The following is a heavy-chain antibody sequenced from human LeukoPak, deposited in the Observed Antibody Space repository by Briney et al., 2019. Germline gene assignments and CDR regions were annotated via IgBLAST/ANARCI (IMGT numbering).Heavy chain of an antibody. J-gene: IGHJ6*02. CDR3: ARGGGLDV. V-gene: IGHV3-7*03. CDR2: INHDGNVN. CDR1: GFTFSSYW. Sequence: GGSLRLSCAASGFTFSSYWMNWARQAPGKGLEWVASINHDGNVNYYVDSVKGRFTISRDNAKNSLYPQMSNLRAEDTAVYFCARGGGLDVWGQGATVTVSS. D-gene: IGHD3-16*01.